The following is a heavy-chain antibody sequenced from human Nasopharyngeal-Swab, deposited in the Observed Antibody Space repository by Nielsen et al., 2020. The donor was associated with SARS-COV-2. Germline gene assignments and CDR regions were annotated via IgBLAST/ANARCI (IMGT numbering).Heavy chain of an antibody. V-gene: IGHV1-8*01. CDR3: ARPQNSGIANYYYYGMDV. D-gene: IGHD6-13*01. Sequence: WVRQAPGQGLEWMGRMNPNSGNTGYAQKFQGRVTMTRNTSISTAYMELSSLRSEDTAVYYCARPQNSGIANYYYYGMDVWGQGTTVTVSS. J-gene: IGHJ6*02. CDR2: MNPNSGNT.